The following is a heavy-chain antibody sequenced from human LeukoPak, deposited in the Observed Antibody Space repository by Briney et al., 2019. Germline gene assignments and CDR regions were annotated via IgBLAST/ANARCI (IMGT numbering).Heavy chain of an antibody. Sequence: SGTLSLTCAVYGGSFSGYHWTWIRQSPGKGLEWIGGINPSRSTYYNPSLKSRLTISVDTSKNQFSLKLRSVTAADTAVYYCARGRHDITMIVVVMTSVSYYLDVWGKGTTVTVS. D-gene: IGHD3-22*01. CDR3: ARGRHDITMIVVVMTSVSYYLDV. J-gene: IGHJ6*03. CDR2: INPSRST. V-gene: IGHV4-34*01. CDR1: GGSFSGYH.